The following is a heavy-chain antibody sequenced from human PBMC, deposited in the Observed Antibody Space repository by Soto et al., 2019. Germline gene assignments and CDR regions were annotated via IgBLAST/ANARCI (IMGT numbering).Heavy chain of an antibody. CDR2: IYWDDDK. V-gene: IGHV2-5*02. CDR3: AHSDDYGDYSDY. D-gene: IGHD4-17*01. J-gene: IGHJ4*02. Sequence: QIPLKESGPTLVKPTQTLTLTCTFSGFSLSTSGVGVGWIRQPPGKALEWLALIYWDDDKRYSPSLKSRLTIPKDTSKNQVVLTMTHMDPVDTATYYCAHSDDYGDYSDYWGQGTLVTVSS. CDR1: GFSLSTSGVG.